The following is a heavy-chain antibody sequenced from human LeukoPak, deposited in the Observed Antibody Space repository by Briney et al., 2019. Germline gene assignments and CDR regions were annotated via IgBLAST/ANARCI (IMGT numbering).Heavy chain of an antibody. CDR3: ARYGYHFYYYYYMDV. Sequence: ASVKVSCKASGYTFTSYGISWVRQAPGQGLEWMGWISAYNGNTNYAQKLQGRVTMTTDTSTSTAYMELRSLRSDDTAVYYCARYGYHFYYYYYMDVRGKGTTVTVSS. V-gene: IGHV1-18*01. J-gene: IGHJ6*03. D-gene: IGHD5-18*01. CDR2: ISAYNGNT. CDR1: GYTFTSYG.